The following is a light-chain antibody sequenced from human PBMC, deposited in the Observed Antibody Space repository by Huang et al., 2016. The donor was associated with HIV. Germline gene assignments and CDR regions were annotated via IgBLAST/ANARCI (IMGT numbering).Light chain of an antibody. CDR3: QQYNNWPGT. V-gene: IGKV3-15*01. J-gene: IGKJ1*01. Sequence: EIVMTQSPAALSVSPGKRATLSCRASQRVSSNLAWYQQKPGQAPRLLIYGASPRATGIPDRFSGSGSGTEFTLTISSLQSEDFAVYYCQQYNNWPGTFGQGTKVEIK. CDR2: GAS. CDR1: QRVSSN.